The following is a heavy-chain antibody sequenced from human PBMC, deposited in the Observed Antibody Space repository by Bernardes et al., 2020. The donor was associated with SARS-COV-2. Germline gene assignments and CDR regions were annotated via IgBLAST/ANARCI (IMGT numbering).Heavy chain of an antibody. D-gene: IGHD6-13*01. CDR2: IKQDGSEK. J-gene: IGHJ2*01. V-gene: IGHV3-7*01. Sequence: GGSLRLLCAACGFSFSSSCMSWVRQAPGKGLEWVDNIKQDGSEKYYVDSVKGRFTISRDNAKNSLYLQMKSLRAEDTAVYYCARVSGSSWYFDLWGRGTLVTVSS. CDR1: GFSFSSSC. CDR3: ARVSGSSWYFDL.